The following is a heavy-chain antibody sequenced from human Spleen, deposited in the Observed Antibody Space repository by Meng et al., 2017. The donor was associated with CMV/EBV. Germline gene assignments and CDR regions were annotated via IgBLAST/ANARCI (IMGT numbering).Heavy chain of an antibody. D-gene: IGHD1-14*01. V-gene: IGHV1-2*02. CDR2: INPNSGGT. J-gene: IGHJ4*02. CDR1: GYTFTGYY. CDR3: ARGGFPGFPNYFDY. Sequence: SGYTFTGYYMHWVRQAPGQGLEWMGWINPNSGGTNYAQKFQGRVTMTKDTSISTAYMELSNLTSDDTAVYYCARGGFPGFPNYFDYWGQGTLVTVSS.